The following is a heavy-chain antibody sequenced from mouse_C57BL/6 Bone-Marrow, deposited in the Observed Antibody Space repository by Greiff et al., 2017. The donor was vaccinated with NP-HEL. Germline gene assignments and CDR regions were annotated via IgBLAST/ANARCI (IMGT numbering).Heavy chain of an antibody. J-gene: IGHJ3*01. CDR3: ARQYYDWFAY. CDR2: ISSGGSYT. D-gene: IGHD2-4*01. CDR1: GFTFSSYG. Sequence: VQLKESGGDLVKPGGSLKLSCAASGFTFSSYGMSWVRQTPDKRLEWVATISSGGSYTYYPDSVKGRFTISRDNAKNTLYLQMSSLKSEDTAMYYCARQYYDWFAYWGQGTLVTVSA. V-gene: IGHV5-6*01.